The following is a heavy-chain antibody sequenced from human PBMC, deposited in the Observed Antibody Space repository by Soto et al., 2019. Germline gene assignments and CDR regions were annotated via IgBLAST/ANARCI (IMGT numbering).Heavy chain of an antibody. D-gene: IGHD5-12*01. CDR1: GFTFSSYW. CDR3: ARDRARYSGYDYDGLDYYGMDV. CDR2: INSDGSST. V-gene: IGHV3-74*01. J-gene: IGHJ6*02. Sequence: GGSLRLSCAASGFTFSSYWMHWVRQAPGKGLVWVSRINSDGSSTSYADSVKGRFTISRDNAKNKLYLQMNRLRAEDTAVYYCARDRARYSGYDYDGLDYYGMDVWGQGTTVTVSS.